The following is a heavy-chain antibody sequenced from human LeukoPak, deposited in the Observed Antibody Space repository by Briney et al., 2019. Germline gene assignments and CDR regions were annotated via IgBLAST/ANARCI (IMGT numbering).Heavy chain of an antibody. CDR1: GYTFTSYG. V-gene: IGHV1-69*13. CDR3: ARGVMIYYFDY. D-gene: IGHD3-16*01. J-gene: IGHJ4*02. Sequence: ASVKVSCKASGYTFTSYGISWVRQAPGQGLEWMGGIIPIFGTANYAQKFQGRVTITADESTSTAYMELSSLRSEDTAVYYCARGVMIYYFDYWGQGTLVTVSS. CDR2: IIPIFGTA.